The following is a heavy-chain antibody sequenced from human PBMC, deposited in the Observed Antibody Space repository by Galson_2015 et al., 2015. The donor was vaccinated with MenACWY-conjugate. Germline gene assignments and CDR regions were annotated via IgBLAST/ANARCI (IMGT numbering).Heavy chain of an antibody. D-gene: IGHD3-10*01. CDR3: ARDRLRGYGSGIFDP. Sequence: SVKVSCKASGSTFTSCGINWVRQAPGQGLDWMGWISAYIGNTNYAQKLQGRVTMTTDTSTSTAYMELRSLRSDDTAVYYCARDRLRGYGSGIFDPWGQGTLVTVSS. CDR1: GSTFTSCG. V-gene: IGHV1-18*01. J-gene: IGHJ5*02. CDR2: ISAYIGNT.